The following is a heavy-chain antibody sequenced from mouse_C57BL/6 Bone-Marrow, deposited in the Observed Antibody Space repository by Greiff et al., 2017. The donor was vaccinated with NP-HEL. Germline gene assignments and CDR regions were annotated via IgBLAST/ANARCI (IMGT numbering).Heavy chain of an antibody. CDR3: ARNYDYAWFAY. V-gene: IGHV5-4*03. Sequence: EVMLVESGGGLVKPGGSLKLSCAASGFTFSSYAMSWVRQTPEKRLEWVATISDGGSYTYYPDNVKGRFTISRDNAKSNLYLQMSHLKSEDTAMYYCARNYDYAWFAYWGQGTLVTVSA. J-gene: IGHJ3*01. CDR2: ISDGGSYT. D-gene: IGHD2-4*01. CDR1: GFTFSSYA.